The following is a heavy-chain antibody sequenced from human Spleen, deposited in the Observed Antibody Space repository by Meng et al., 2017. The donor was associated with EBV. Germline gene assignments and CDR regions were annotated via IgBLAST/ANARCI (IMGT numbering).Heavy chain of an antibody. CDR3: ARRGTKYFDL. V-gene: IGHV4-39*07. CDR2: IYYSGST. Sequence: QPQLPGSGPGLVQPPATLSLTCTVSGGSISSSSYYWGWIRQPPGKGLEWIGSIYYSGSTYYNPSLKSRVTISVDTSKNQFSLKLSSVTAADTAGYYCARRGTKYFDLWGRGTLVTVSS. J-gene: IGHJ2*01. D-gene: IGHD1-1*01. CDR1: GGSISSSSYY.